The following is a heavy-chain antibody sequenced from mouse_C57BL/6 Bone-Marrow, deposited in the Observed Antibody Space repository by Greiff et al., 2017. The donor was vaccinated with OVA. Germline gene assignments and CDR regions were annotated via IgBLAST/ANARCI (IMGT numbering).Heavy chain of an antibody. CDR2: IWGGGST. CDR3: AKRRGVYAMDY. J-gene: IGHJ4*01. Sequence: QVQLQQSGPGLVAPSQSLSISCTVSGFSFTSYGVDWVRQPPGKGLEWLGVIWGGGSTNYNSALMSRLSISTDDSKSHVFLKMNSLQTDDTAMYYCAKRRGVYAMDYWGQGTSVTVSS. CDR1: GFSFTSYG. V-gene: IGHV2-9*01.